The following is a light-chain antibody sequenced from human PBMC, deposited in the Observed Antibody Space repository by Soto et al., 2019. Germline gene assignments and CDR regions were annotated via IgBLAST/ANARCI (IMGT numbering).Light chain of an antibody. J-gene: IGKJ1*01. Sequence: DIQMTQSPSSLSASVGDRVTITCRASQSISNYLNWYQQKPGKAPNLLIYAASSLHSGVPSRFSGSGSGTDFTLTISSMQPEDFAAYFCQQSYITPGTFGQGTKVAIK. V-gene: IGKV1-39*01. CDR3: QQSYITPGT. CDR2: AAS. CDR1: QSISNY.